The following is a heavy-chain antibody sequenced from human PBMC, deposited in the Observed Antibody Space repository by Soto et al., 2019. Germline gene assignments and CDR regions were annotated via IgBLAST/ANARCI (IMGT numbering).Heavy chain of an antibody. CDR2: IGYDGSGK. CDR1: GFTFGSHG. CDR3: AKEDYTSFDS. D-gene: IGHD4-4*01. Sequence: QVQLVESGGGVVQPGRSLRLSCAASGFTFGSHGMHWVRQAPGKGLEWVALIGYDGSGKYYTDSVKGRFTISRDNSKNMMYLQMNSLRAEDTAIYYCAKEDYTSFDSWGQGTLVTVSS. J-gene: IGHJ4*02. V-gene: IGHV3-30*18.